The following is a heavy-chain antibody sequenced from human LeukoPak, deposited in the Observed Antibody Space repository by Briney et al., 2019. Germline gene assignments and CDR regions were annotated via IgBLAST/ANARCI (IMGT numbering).Heavy chain of an antibody. J-gene: IGHJ4*02. CDR1: GFTFSSYG. Sequence: GRSLRLSCAASGFTFSSYGMHWVRQAPGKGLEWVAVIWYDGSNKYYADSVKGRFTISRDNSKNTLCLQMNSLRAEDTAVYYCAKVPRPYSSGWYGDYWGQGTLVTVSS. CDR3: AKVPRPYSSGWYGDY. V-gene: IGHV3-33*06. D-gene: IGHD6-19*01. CDR2: IWYDGSNK.